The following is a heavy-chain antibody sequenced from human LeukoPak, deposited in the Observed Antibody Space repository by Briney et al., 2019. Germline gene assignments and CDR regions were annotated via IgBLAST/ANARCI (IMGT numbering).Heavy chain of an antibody. CDR1: GYTFTHHG. V-gene: IGHV1-18*01. CDR2: ISCYNGDT. Sequence: ASVKVSCKASGYTFTHHGISWVRQAPGQGLEWMGWISCYNGDTIYAQNVQGRVTMTTDASTRTAYIELRSLRSDDTAMYYCARDPSNSSGYHAHFDSWGQGALSPSPQ. J-gene: IGHJ4*02. D-gene: IGHD3-22*01. CDR3: ARDPSNSSGYHAHFDS.